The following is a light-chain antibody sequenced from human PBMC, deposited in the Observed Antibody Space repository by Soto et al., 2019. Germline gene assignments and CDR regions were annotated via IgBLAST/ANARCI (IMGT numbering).Light chain of an antibody. CDR3: QQNNNWPPIT. V-gene: IGKV3-15*01. J-gene: IGKJ5*01. CDR2: AAS. CDR1: QSVSSN. Sequence: EIVLTQSPGTLSLSPGERATLYCRASQSVSSNLAWYQQKPGQAPRLLIYAASTRATGVPARFSGSGSGTEFTLTISSLQSEDFAVYYCQQNNNWPPITFGQGTRLEIK.